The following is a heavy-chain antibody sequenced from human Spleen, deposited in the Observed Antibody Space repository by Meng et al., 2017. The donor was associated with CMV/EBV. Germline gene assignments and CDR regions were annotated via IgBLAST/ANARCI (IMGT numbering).Heavy chain of an antibody. D-gene: IGHD2-2*02. V-gene: IGHV3-23*03. CDR3: AREDCSSTSCYMSFDY. CDR1: GFTFSSYA. CDR2: IYSGGSST. J-gene: IGHJ4*02. Sequence: GGSLRLSCAASGFTFSSYAMSWVRQAPGKGLEWVSVIYSGGSSTYYADSVKGRFTISRDNSKNTLYLQMNSLRAEDTAVYYCAREDCSSTSCYMSFDYWGQGTLVTVSS.